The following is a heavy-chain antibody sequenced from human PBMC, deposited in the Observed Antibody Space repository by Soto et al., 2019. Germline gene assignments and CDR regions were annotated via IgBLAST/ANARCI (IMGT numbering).Heavy chain of an antibody. CDR2: IYYSRST. J-gene: IGHJ4*02. CDR1: GGSISSGGYY. CDR3: ARDRSGYFWLDY. D-gene: IGHD3-22*01. Sequence: QVQLQESGPGLVKPSQTLSLTCTVSGGSISSGGYYWNWIRQHPGKGLEWIGYIYYSRSTYYNPSLKSRVTISIDTSKNQFSLKLNSVTAADTAVYFCARDRSGYFWLDYWGQGTLVAVSS. V-gene: IGHV4-31*03.